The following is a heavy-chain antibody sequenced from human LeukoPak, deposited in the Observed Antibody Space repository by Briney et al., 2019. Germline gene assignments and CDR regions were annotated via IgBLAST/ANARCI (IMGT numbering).Heavy chain of an antibody. V-gene: IGHV3-23*01. CDR2: ISGSGGST. CDR1: GFAFSRFP. CDR3: AIDAFRLLWGYYFDY. Sequence: GTSLRLSCATSGFAFSRFPMHWVRQAPGKGLEWVSSISGSGGSTYYADSVKGRFTISRDNSKNTLYLHMNSLRADDTAVYYCAIDAFRLLWGYYFDYWGQGTLVTVSS. D-gene: IGHD3-10*01. J-gene: IGHJ4*02.